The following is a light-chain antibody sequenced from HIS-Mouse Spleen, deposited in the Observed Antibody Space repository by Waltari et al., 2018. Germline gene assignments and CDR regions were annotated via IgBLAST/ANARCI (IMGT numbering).Light chain of an antibody. V-gene: IGKV3-15*01. CDR2: GAS. CDR1: QSVSRN. CDR3: QQYNNWPPWT. J-gene: IGKJ1*01. Sequence: EIVMTQSPATLSVSPGERATLSCRGSQSVSRNLAWYQQKPGQAPRLLIYGASTRATGIPARFSGSGSGTEFTLTISSMQSEDFAVYYCQQYNNWPPWTFGQGTKVEIK.